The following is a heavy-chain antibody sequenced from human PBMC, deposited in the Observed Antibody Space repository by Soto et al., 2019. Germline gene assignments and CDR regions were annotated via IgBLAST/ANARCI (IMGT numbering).Heavy chain of an antibody. CDR3: ARGASSSGPSKLDP. CDR2: INHSGST. CDR1: GGSFSGYY. Sequence: SETLSLTCAVYGGSFSGYYWNWIRQPPGKGLEWIGEINHSGSTNYNPSLKSRVTLSVDTSKNQFSLKLSSVAAADTAVYYCARGASSSGPSKLDPLGQGTLVTVSS. V-gene: IGHV4-34*01. J-gene: IGHJ5*01.